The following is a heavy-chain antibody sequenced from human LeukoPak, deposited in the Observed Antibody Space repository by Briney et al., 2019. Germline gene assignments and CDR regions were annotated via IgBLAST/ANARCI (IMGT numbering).Heavy chain of an antibody. Sequence: PSETLSLTCTVSGGSISSYYWSWIRQPPGKGLEWIGYIYYSGSTNYNPSLKSRVTISVDTSKNQFSLKLSSVTAADTAVYYCARQQWDTHPCFDYWGQGTLVTVSS. CDR3: ARQQWDTHPCFDY. CDR2: IYYSGST. D-gene: IGHD5-18*01. J-gene: IGHJ4*02. CDR1: GGSISSYY. V-gene: IGHV4-59*08.